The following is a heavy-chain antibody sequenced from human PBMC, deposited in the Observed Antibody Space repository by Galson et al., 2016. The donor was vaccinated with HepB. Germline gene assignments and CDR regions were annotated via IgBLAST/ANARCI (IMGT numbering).Heavy chain of an antibody. Sequence: TLSLTCSVSHGTFSCSTYYWSWIRQRPGKGLEWLGYIYYSGGTYYNPSLASRLTISVDTSKNQFSLKLNSVTAADTAVYFCAREFYGSSLHYWGQGTSVTVSS. CDR1: HGTFSCSTYY. J-gene: IGHJ4*02. D-gene: IGHD4-17*01. V-gene: IGHV4-31*03. CDR2: IYYSGGT. CDR3: AREFYGSSLHY.